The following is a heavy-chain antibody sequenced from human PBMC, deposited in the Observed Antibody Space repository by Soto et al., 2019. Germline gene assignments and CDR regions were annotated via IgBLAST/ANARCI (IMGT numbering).Heavy chain of an antibody. CDR3: ARWGTTGGLDL. CDR2: TSYDGSSN. V-gene: IGHV3-33*05. CDR1: GFTFRSYV. Sequence: QVQLVESGGGVVQPGTSLSLSCVGSGFTFRSYVIHWVRQAPGKGLEWVALTSYDGSSNFYGDSMKGSFTISRHNARNTVELHMDSFRCENTSLYYFARWGTTGGLDLWGQGTLASVSS. J-gene: IGHJ5*02. D-gene: IGHD3-16*01.